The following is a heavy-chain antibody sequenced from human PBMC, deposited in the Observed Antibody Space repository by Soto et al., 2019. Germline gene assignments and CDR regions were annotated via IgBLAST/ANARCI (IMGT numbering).Heavy chain of an antibody. Sequence: SETLSLTCTVSGGSISSSYWSWIRQPPGKGLEYIGYISHSGSINYSPSLKSRVTISLDTSKNRLSLKLSSVTAADTAVYYCASYGSGTYYSGYSFDFWSQGSLVTVSS. CDR1: GGSISSSY. V-gene: IGHV4-59*01. J-gene: IGHJ4*02. D-gene: IGHD3-10*01. CDR2: ISHSGSI. CDR3: ASYGSGTYYSGYSFDF.